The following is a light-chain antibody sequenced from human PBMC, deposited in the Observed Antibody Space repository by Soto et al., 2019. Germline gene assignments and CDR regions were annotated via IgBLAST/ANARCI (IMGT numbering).Light chain of an antibody. J-gene: IGKJ4*01. CDR2: GAS. V-gene: IGKV3-15*01. Sequence: EIVMTQSPATLSVSPGERVTSSCRASQSVTSNLAWYQHKPGQAPRLLIYGASTGATGIPARFSGSGSGTEFTLTINSLQSEDFAIYYCQQYNNWPVTFGGGTKVDI. CDR1: QSVTSN. CDR3: QQYNNWPVT.